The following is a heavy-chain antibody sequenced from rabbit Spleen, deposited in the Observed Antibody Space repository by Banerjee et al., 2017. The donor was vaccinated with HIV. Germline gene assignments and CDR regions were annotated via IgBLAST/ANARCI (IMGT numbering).Heavy chain of an antibody. CDR1: EFSFISSYW. V-gene: IGHV1S40*01. J-gene: IGHJ4*01. D-gene: IGHD8-1*01. CDR2: IDAGSSGST. Sequence: QSLEESGGDLVKPGASLTLTCTASEFSFISSYWMCWVRQAPGKGLEWIACIDAGSSGSTYYASWAKGRFTISKTSSTTVTLQMTSLTVADTATYFCARDAGRGDYIDGVFNLWGQGTLVTVS. CDR3: ARDAGRGDYIDGVFNL.